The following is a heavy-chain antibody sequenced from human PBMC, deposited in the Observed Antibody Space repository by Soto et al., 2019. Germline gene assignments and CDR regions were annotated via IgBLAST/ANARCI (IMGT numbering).Heavy chain of an antibody. Sequence: EVQLVESGGGLVKPGGSLRLSCAASGFTFSNAWMSWVRQAPGKGLEWVGRIKSKTDGGTTDYAAPVKGRFTISRDDSKNTLYLQMNSLKTEDTAVYYCTTIGDRSGSYYYDMDVWGKGTTVTVSS. CDR2: IKSKTDGGTT. V-gene: IGHV3-15*01. J-gene: IGHJ6*03. CDR3: TTIGDRSGSYYYDMDV. CDR1: GFTFSNAW. D-gene: IGHD2-21*02.